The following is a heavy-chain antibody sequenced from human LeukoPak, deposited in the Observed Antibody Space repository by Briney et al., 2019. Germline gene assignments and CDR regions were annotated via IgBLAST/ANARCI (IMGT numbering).Heavy chain of an antibody. Sequence: PSETLSLTCTVSGYSISSGYYWGWIRQPPGKGLEWIGSIYHSGSTYYNPSLKSRVTISVDTSKNQFSLKLSSVTAADTAAYYCARGGGSYAFDYWGQGTLVTVSS. V-gene: IGHV4-38-2*02. D-gene: IGHD1-26*01. J-gene: IGHJ4*02. CDR1: GYSISSGYY. CDR2: IYHSGST. CDR3: ARGGGSYAFDY.